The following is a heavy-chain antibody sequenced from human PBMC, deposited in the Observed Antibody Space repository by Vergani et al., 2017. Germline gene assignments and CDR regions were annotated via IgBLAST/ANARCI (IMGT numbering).Heavy chain of an antibody. J-gene: IGHJ4*02. CDR2: IKQDGSEK. CDR1: GFTFSTYW. D-gene: IGHD2-15*01. Sequence: EVQLVESGGGWVQPGGSLRLSCAASGFTFSTYWMSWVRQAPGKGLEWVANIKQDGSEKSYVDSVKGRFTISRDNAKNSLYLQMNSLRAEDTAVYYCARDGRLGMVVAATVFDYWGQGTLVTVSS. V-gene: IGHV3-7*01. CDR3: ARDGRLGMVVAATVFDY.